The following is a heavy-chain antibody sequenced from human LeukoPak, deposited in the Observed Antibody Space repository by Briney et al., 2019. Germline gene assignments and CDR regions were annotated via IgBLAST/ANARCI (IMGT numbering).Heavy chain of an antibody. J-gene: IGHJ4*02. D-gene: IGHD6-13*01. CDR1: GGSISSSSYY. V-gene: IGHV4-39*07. CDR2: IYYSGST. Sequence: SETLSLTCTVSGGSISSSSYYWGWIRQPPGKGLEWIGSIYYSGSTYYNPSLKSRVTISVDTSKNQFSLKLSSVTAADTAVYYCANVLAAAGTVYFDYWGQGTLVTVSS. CDR3: ANVLAAAGTVYFDY.